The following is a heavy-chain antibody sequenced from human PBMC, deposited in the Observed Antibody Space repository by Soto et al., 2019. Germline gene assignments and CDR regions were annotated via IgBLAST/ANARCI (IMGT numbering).Heavy chain of an antibody. Sequence: ASVKVSCKASGGTFSSYAISWVRQAPGQGLEWMGGIIPIFGTANYAQKFQGRVTITADESTSTAYTELSSLRSEDTAVYYCARDKTTMIVVATDDAFDIWGQGTMVTVSS. D-gene: IGHD3-22*01. CDR2: IIPIFGTA. CDR1: GGTFSSYA. CDR3: ARDKTTMIVVATDDAFDI. V-gene: IGHV1-69*13. J-gene: IGHJ3*02.